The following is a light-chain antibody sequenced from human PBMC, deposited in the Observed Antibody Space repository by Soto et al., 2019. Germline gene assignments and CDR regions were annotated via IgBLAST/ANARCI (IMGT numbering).Light chain of an antibody. CDR3: LQYQSSWT. Sequence: DIQMTQSPSTLSASVGDRVSITCRASQSISRQLAWYQQKPGKPPNLLIYQASNLETGVASRFTGSGSGTDFPLTSSSLQADDVATYYCLQYQSSWTFGQGTKVEVK. CDR1: QSISRQ. CDR2: QAS. V-gene: IGKV1-5*03. J-gene: IGKJ1*01.